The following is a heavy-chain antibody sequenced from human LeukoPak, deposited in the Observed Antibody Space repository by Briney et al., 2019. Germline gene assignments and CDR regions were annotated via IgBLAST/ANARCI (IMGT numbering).Heavy chain of an antibody. V-gene: IGHV3-30-3*01. CDR2: ISYDGSNK. J-gene: IGHJ4*02. D-gene: IGHD3-22*01. CDR3: ARDHYYDSSGYDY. CDR1: GFTFSSYP. Sequence: PGRSLRFSCAASGFTFSSYPMHWVRQAPGKGLEWVAVISYDGSNKYYADSVKGRFTISRDNSKNTLYLQMNSLRAEDTAVYYCARDHYYDSSGYDYWGQGTLVTVSS.